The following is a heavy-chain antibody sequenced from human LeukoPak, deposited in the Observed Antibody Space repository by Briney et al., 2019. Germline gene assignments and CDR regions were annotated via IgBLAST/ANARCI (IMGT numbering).Heavy chain of an antibody. CDR1: RVTVSSNY. D-gene: IGHD6-19*01. Sequence: VGSLRLSCAQSRVTVSSNYISSGRDTPGEGLEWGSVIYSGGSTYYPASVKGRFTISRDNSKNTLYLQINSMRSEDTSVYYCARVGIAVARTLFDYWGQGTLVTVST. CDR2: IYSGGST. V-gene: IGHV3-66*01. CDR3: ARVGIAVARTLFDY. J-gene: IGHJ4*02.